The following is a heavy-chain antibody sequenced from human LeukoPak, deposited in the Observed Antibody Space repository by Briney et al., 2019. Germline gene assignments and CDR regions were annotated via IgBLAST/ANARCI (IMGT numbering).Heavy chain of an antibody. CDR3: ARGTTADY. CDR2: FYYSGST. D-gene: IGHD1-7*01. Sequence: SETLSLTCTVSGGSISSSGYYWGWIRQPPGEGLEWIGSFYYSGSTYYNPSLKSRVTISVDTSKNQFSLKLTSVTAADTAVYYCARGTTADYWGQGTLVIVSS. V-gene: IGHV4-39*01. CDR1: GGSISSSGYY. J-gene: IGHJ4*02.